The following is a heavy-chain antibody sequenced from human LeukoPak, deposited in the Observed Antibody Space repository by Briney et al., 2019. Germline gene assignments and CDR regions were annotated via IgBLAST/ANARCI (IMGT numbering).Heavy chain of an antibody. CDR3: ARDQSLVAYSSTWFDY. CDR2: ISAYNGNT. D-gene: IGHD6-13*01. J-gene: IGHJ4*02. V-gene: IGHV1-18*01. CDR1: GYTFTSYG. Sequence: ASVTVSCTASGYTFTSYGISWVRQAPGQGLEWMGWISAYNGNTDYAQNLQGRVTMTTDTLTSTAYMELRSLRSDDTAVYYCARDQSLVAYSSTWFDYWGQGTPVTVSS.